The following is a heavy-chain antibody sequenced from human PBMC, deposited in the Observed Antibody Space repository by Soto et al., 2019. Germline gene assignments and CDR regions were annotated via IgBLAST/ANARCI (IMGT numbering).Heavy chain of an antibody. CDR2: IIPIFGTA. Sequence: ASVKVSCKASGGAFSSYAISWVRQAPGQGLEWMGGIIPIFGTANYAQKFQGRVTITADESTSTAYMELSSLRSEDTAVYYCARDSSSWYWFDPWGQGTLVTVSS. V-gene: IGHV1-69*13. D-gene: IGHD6-13*01. J-gene: IGHJ5*02. CDR3: ARDSSSWYWFDP. CDR1: GGAFSSYA.